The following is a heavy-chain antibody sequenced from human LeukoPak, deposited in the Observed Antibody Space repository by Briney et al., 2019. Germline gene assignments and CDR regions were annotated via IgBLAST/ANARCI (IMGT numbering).Heavy chain of an antibody. V-gene: IGHV1-8*01. Sequence: ASVKVSCKASGYTFTSYDINWVRQATGQGLEWMGWMNPNSGNTGYVQKFQGRVTMTRNTSISTAYMELSSLRSEDTAVYYCARDQYYDILTGYYGMDVWGQGTTVTVSS. J-gene: IGHJ6*02. D-gene: IGHD3-9*01. CDR3: ARDQYYDILTGYYGMDV. CDR1: GYTFTSYD. CDR2: MNPNSGNT.